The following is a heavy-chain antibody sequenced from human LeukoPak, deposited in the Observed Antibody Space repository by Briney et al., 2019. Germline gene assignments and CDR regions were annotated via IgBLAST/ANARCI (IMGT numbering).Heavy chain of an antibody. D-gene: IGHD3-16*02. J-gene: IGHJ4*02. CDR1: GGSFSDYY. CDR2: INHSGST. V-gene: IGHV4-34*01. Sequence: SETLSLTCAVYGGSFSDYYWSWIRQPPGKGLEWIGEINHSGSTNYNPSLKSRVTISVDTSKNQFSLKLSSVTAADTAVYYCARGLPEYDYVWGSYRYYFDYWGQGTLVTVSS. CDR3: ARGLPEYDYVWGSYRYYFDY.